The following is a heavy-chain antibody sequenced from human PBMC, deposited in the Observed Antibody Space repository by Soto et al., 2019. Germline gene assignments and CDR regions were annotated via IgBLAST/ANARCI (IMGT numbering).Heavy chain of an antibody. D-gene: IGHD3-10*02. CDR3: GRAPGGIKGVRSNSAY. Sequence: SGNYDCRRIRKPPRKGLEWIGYIYYSVSTNYNPSLKSRVTITVDTSKNQFTLKLSSVTTADTAVYYCGRAPGGIKGVRSNSAYWSHGTPDPVSP. J-gene: IGHJ4*01. CDR2: IYYSVST. CDR1: SGNYD. V-gene: IGHV4-61*06.